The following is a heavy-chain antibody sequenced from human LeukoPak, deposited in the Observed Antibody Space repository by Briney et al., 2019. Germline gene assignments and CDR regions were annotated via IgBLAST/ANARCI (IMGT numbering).Heavy chain of an antibody. Sequence: PGGSLRLSCAASGFTFSSYSTNWVRQAPGKGLEWVSSISSSSSYIYYADSVKGRFTISRDNAKNSLYLQMNSLRAEDTAVYYCARDLRFRRGYYLDYWGQGTLVTVSS. V-gene: IGHV3-21*01. J-gene: IGHJ4*02. CDR3: ARDLRFRRGYYLDY. D-gene: IGHD3-3*01. CDR1: GFTFSSYS. CDR2: ISSSSSYI.